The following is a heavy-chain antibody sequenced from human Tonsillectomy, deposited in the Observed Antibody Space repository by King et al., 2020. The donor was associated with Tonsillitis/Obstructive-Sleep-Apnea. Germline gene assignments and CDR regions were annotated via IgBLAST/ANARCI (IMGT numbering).Heavy chain of an antibody. CDR3: ARVGSSKFLWFGELSAGYFDY. Sequence: VQLVESGGGLVQPGGSLRLACAASGFTFSRYWMHWVRQAPGKGLVWVSRIDSDGSSTSYADSVKGRFTISRDNAKNTLYLQMNSLRAEDTAVYYCARVGSSKFLWFGELSAGYFDYWGQGTLVTVSS. CDR1: GFTFSRYW. V-gene: IGHV3-74*01. CDR2: IDSDGSST. J-gene: IGHJ4*02. D-gene: IGHD3-10*01.